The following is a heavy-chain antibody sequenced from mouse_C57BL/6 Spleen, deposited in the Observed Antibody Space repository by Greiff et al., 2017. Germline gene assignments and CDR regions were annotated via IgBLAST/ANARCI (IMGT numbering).Heavy chain of an antibody. CDR3: ARGPFDY. Sequence: QVQLQQSGAELARPGASVKLSCKASGYTFTSYGISWVKQRTGQGLEWTGEIYPRSGNTYYNEKFKGKATLTADKSSSTAYMELRSLTSEDSAVYFCARGPFDYWGQGTTLTVSS. CDR1: GYTFTSYG. J-gene: IGHJ2*01. CDR2: IYPRSGNT. V-gene: IGHV1-81*01.